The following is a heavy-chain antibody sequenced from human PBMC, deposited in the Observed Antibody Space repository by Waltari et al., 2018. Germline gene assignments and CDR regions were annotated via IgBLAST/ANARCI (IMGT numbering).Heavy chain of an antibody. Sequence: QVQLVQSGAEVKKPGASVKVSCKASGYTFTGYYMHWVRQAPGQGLEWMGRINPNSGGTNYAQKFQGRGTMTRDTSISTAYMELSRLRSDDTAVYDCARDTGRDGYNNIDYWGQGTLVTVSS. CDR2: INPNSGGT. CDR3: ARDTGRDGYNNIDY. D-gene: IGHD5-12*01. CDR1: GYTFTGYY. V-gene: IGHV1-2*06. J-gene: IGHJ4*02.